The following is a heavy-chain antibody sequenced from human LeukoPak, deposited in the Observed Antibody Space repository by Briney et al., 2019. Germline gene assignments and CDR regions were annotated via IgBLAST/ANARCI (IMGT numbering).Heavy chain of an antibody. CDR2: ISGSGGST. CDR1: GFTFTSYA. Sequence: GGSLRLSCAASGFTFTSYAMSWVRQAPGKGLEWVSAISGSGGSTYYADSVKGRFTISRDNSKNTLYLQMNSLRAEDTAVYYCARGARFGELFAGEDAFDIWGQGTMVTVSS. CDR3: ARGARFGELFAGEDAFDI. D-gene: IGHD3-10*01. J-gene: IGHJ3*02. V-gene: IGHV3-23*01.